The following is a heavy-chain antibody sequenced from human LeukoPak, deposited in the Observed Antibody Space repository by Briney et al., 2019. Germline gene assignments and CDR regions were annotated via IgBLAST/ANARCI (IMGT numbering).Heavy chain of an antibody. V-gene: IGHV3-30*03. CDR2: ISYDGSNK. Sequence: GGSLRLSYAASGFTFSSYGMHWVRQAPGKGLEWVAGISYDGSNKYYADSVKGRFTISRDNAKNTLYLQMNSLRAEDTAVYYCAILSAEYFQHWGQGTLVTVSS. CDR1: GFTFSSYG. D-gene: IGHD2/OR15-2a*01. CDR3: AILSAEYFQH. J-gene: IGHJ1*01.